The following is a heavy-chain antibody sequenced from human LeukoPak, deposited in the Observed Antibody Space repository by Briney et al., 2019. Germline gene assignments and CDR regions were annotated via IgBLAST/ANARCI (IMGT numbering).Heavy chain of an antibody. CDR2: IYYSGST. V-gene: IGHV4-39*01. CDR3: ARHRSTVTTHWYFDL. CDR1: GGSISSSSYY. Sequence: PSETLSLTCTVSGGSISSSSYYWGWIRQPPGKGLEWIGSIYYSGSTYYNPSLKSRVTISVDTSKNQFSLKLSSVTAADTAVYYCARHRSTVTTHWYFDLWGRGTLVTVSS. J-gene: IGHJ2*01. D-gene: IGHD4-11*01.